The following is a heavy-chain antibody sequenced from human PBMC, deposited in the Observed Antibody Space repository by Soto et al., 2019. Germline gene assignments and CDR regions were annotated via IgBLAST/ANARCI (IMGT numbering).Heavy chain of an antibody. CDR1: GFTLSSYT. CDR2: ISGSGGST. Sequence: GGSLRLSCAASGFTLSSYTMRWVRQAPGKGLEWVSAISGSGGSTYYADSAKGRFTISRDNSKNTLYLQMNSLRAEDTAVYYCAKEGGYSSSLYYYYYGMDVWGQGTTVTVSS. V-gene: IGHV3-23*01. CDR3: AKEGGYSSSLYYYYYGMDV. D-gene: IGHD6-13*01. J-gene: IGHJ6*02.